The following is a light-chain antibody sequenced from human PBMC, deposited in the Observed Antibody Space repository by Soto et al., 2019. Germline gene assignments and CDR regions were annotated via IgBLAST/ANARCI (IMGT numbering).Light chain of an antibody. J-gene: IGKJ1*01. CDR2: GAS. CDR1: QSIRDN. V-gene: IGKV3-15*01. Sequence: EILMTQSPATLSVSPGERATLSCRASQSIRDNLVWYQQKPGQAPRLLIYGASTRATGIPARYSGSGSGTEFYFTISSLQSEDFAVYYCHQSNDWWTFGQGTKVDIK. CDR3: HQSNDWWT.